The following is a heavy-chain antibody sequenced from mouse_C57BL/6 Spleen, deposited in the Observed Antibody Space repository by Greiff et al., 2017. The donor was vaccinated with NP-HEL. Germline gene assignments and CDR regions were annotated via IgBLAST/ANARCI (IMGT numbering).Heavy chain of an antibody. CDR2: INPSTGGT. J-gene: IGHJ2*01. CDR3: ARSIDGYSFDY. D-gene: IGHD2-3*01. V-gene: IGHV1-42*01. CDR1: GYSFTGYY. Sequence: EVQLQQSGPELVKPGASVKISCKASGYSFTGYYMNWVKQSPEKSLEWIGEINPSTGGTTYNQKFKAKATLTVDKSSSTAYMQLKSLTSEDSAVYYCARSIDGYSFDYWGQGTTLTVS.